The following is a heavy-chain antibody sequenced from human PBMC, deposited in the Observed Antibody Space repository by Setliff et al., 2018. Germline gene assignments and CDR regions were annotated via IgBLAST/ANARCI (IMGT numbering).Heavy chain of an antibody. CDR3: TRHEDRNKCTSSSCYRENDAFDV. D-gene: IGHD2-2*01. CDR2: IYPGDSDT. Sequence: LKISCKASGYIFTNYWIGWVRQMPGKGLEWMGAIYPGDSDTRYSPSFQGQVTISADKSINTAYLQWSSLKASDTAIYYCTRHEDRNKCTSSSCYRENDAFDVWGQGAMVT. V-gene: IGHV5-51*01. J-gene: IGHJ3*01. CDR1: GYIFTNYW.